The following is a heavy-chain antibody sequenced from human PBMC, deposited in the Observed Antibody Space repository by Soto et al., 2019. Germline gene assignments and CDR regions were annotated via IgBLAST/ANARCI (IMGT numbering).Heavy chain of an antibody. Sequence: QITLKESGPTLVEPTQTLTLTCSFSGFSLTNSGAGVGWFRQAPGKALECLGIIYSDDDRRYNPPLKRILTITQDASKNHVDLTITNMEPVDTGTYYCAPRVTYSVSWDVGWFDSWGEGTPVTVS. CDR2: IYSDDDR. CDR3: APRVTYSVSWDVGWFDS. CDR1: GFSLTNSGAG. V-gene: IGHV2-5*02. J-gene: IGHJ5*01. D-gene: IGHD2-15*01.